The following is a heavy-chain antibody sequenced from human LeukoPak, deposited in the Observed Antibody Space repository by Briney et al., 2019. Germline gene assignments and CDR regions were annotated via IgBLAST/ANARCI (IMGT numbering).Heavy chain of an antibody. V-gene: IGHV4-34*01. Sequence: PSETLSLTCAVYGGSFSGYYWSWIRQPPGKGLEWIGEINHSGSTNYNPSLKSRVTISVDTSKNQFSLKLSSVTAADTAVYYCAREAYCGGDCYSGDYWGQGTLVTVSS. D-gene: IGHD2-21*02. CDR3: AREAYCGGDCYSGDY. J-gene: IGHJ4*02. CDR2: INHSGST. CDR1: GGSFSGYY.